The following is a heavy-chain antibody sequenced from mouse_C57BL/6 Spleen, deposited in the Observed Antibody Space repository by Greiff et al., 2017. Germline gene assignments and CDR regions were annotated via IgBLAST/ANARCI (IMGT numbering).Heavy chain of an antibody. J-gene: IGHJ3*01. CDR2: IYPGDGDT. CDR3: ARYDCTGAWFAY. D-gene: IGHD2-4*01. V-gene: IGHV1-82*01. CDR1: GYAFSSYW. Sequence: QVQLKESGPELVKPGASVKISCKASGYAFSSYWMNWVKQRPGKGLEWIGRIYPGDGDTTYNGKFKGKATLTADKSSSTAYMQLSSLTSEDSAVYFCARYDCTGAWFAYWGQGTLVTVSA.